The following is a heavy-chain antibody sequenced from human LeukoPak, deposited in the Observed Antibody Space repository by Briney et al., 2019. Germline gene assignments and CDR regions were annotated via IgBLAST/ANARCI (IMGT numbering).Heavy chain of an antibody. Sequence: GGSLRLSCAASGFTFDDYGMSWVRQAPGKGLEWVSGINWNGGSTGYADSVKGRFTISRDNSKNTLYLQMNSLRAEDTADCAKGSKLLVFTRDHYIDVWGKGTSVTISS. J-gene: IGHJ6*03. D-gene: IGHD3-9*01. CDR1: GFTFDDYG. CDR2: INWNGGST. CDR3: GSKLLVFTRDHYIDV. V-gene: IGHV3-20*01.